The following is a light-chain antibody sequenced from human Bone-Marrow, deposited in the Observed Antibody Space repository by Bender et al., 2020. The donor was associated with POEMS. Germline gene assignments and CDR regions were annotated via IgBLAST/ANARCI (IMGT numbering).Light chain of an antibody. V-gene: IGLV4-69*01. Sequence: QLVLTQSPSASASLGASVKLTCTLSSGHRDFAIAWHQQQPEKGPRFLMNLNSDGSHFKGAGIPDRFSGSSSGADRYLTISSLQSEDEADYYCQTWGTGTWVFGGGTKLTVL. CDR3: QTWGTGTWV. CDR1: SGHRDFA. CDR2: LNSDGSH. J-gene: IGLJ3*02.